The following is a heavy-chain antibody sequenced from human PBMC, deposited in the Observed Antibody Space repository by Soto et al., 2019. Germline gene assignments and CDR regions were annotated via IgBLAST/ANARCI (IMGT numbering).Heavy chain of an antibody. CDR3: AKGSGIDYYYGMDV. V-gene: IGHV1-69*13. D-gene: IGHD3-3*01. Sequence: SVKVSCKASGGTFSSYAISWVRQAPGQGLERMGGIIPIFGTANYAQKFQGRVTITADESTSTAYMELNSLRAEDTALYYCAKGSGIDYYYGMDVWGQGTTVTVSS. J-gene: IGHJ6*02. CDR2: IIPIFGTA. CDR1: GGTFSSYA.